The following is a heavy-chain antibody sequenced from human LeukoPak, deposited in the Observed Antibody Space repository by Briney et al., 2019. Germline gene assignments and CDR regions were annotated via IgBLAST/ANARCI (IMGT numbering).Heavy chain of an antibody. CDR3: ARDDTTMVRGAPRYYYYYYGMDV. CDR1: GHTFTSYG. J-gene: IGHJ6*02. Sequence: ASVKVSCKASGHTFTSYGISWVRQAPGQGLEWTGWISAYNGNTNYAQKLQGRVTMTTDTSTSTAYMELRSLRSDDTAVYYCARDDTTMVRGAPRYYYYYYGMDVWGQGTTVTVSS. D-gene: IGHD3-10*01. CDR2: ISAYNGNT. V-gene: IGHV1-18*01.